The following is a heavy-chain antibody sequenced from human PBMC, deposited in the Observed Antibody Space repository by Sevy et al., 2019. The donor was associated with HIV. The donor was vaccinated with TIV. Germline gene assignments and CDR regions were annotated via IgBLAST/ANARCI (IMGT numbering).Heavy chain of an antibody. Sequence: GGSLRLSCAASGFTFSTYSMNWVRQAPGKGLEWVSSISSTSSYIEYAYSGKGRFTISRDNAKNALYLQMNILRAEDTAVYYCARDYNSGWRKFNLFDPWGQGTLVTVSS. CDR3: ARDYNSGWRKFNLFDP. D-gene: IGHD6-19*01. V-gene: IGHV3-21*01. CDR1: GFTFSTYS. J-gene: IGHJ5*02. CDR2: ISSTSSYI.